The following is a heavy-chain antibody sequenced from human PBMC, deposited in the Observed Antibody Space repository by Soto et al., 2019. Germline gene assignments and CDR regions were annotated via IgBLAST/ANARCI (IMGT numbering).Heavy chain of an antibody. CDR2: ISAYNGNT. CDR1: GYTFASYA. J-gene: IGHJ4*01. V-gene: IGHV1-18*01. Sequence: QVQLVQSGAEVKKPGASVKVSCKASGYTFASYAISWMRQAPGPGLEWMGWISAYNGNTNYAQKLQGRVTPTTDTSTSTAYIALTTLRSDDTSVYYCATAPPPPDYWGHGTLVTVSS. CDR3: ATAPPPPDY.